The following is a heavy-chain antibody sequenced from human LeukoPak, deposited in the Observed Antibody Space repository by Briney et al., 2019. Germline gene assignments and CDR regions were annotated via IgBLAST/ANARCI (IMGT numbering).Heavy chain of an antibody. V-gene: IGHV3-15*01. CDR2: IKSKTDGGTT. CDR1: GFTFSDAW. CDR3: TTDATDGYPWGY. D-gene: IGHD5-24*01. J-gene: IGHJ4*02. Sequence: GGSLRLSCVASGFTFSDAWMSWVRQAPGKGLEWVGRIKSKTDGGTTDYAAPVKGRFTISRDDSKNTLYLQMNSLKTEDTAVYYCTTDATDGYPWGYWGQGTLVTVSS.